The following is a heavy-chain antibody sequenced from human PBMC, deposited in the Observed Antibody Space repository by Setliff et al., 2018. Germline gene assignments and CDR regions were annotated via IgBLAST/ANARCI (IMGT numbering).Heavy chain of an antibody. J-gene: IGHJ5*02. D-gene: IGHD3-10*01. CDR1: GGSISGYY. CDR2: IYYTGTT. V-gene: IGHV4-59*01. Sequence: SETLSLTCTVSGGSISGYYWSWIRQPPGKELEWIGYIYYTGTTNYNPSLKSRVTISVDTSKNQFSLKLSSVTAADTALYYCGKADEGPRRASGSYYPLLRFDPWGQGTLVTVSS. CDR3: GKADEGPRRASGSYYPLLRFDP.